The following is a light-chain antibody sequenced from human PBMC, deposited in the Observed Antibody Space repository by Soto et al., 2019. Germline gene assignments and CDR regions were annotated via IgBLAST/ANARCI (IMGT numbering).Light chain of an antibody. V-gene: IGKV1-5*03. CDR2: KAS. CDR3: QQYNNWPLIT. J-gene: IGKJ5*01. CDR1: QTISSW. Sequence: DIQMTQSPSTLSGSVGDRVTITCRASQTISSWLAWYQQKPGKASKLLIYKASTLKSGVPSRFSGSGSGTEFTLTISSLQSEDFAVYYCQQYNNWPLITFGQGTRLEIK.